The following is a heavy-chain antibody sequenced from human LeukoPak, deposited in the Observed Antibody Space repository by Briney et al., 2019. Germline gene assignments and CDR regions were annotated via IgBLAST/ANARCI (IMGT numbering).Heavy chain of an antibody. J-gene: IGHJ4*02. Sequence: SETLSLTCAVYGGSLSGYYWSWIRQPPGKGLEWIGEINHSGSTNYNPSLKSRVTISVDTSKNQSSLKLSSVTAADTAVYYCARGGGWLPDYWGQGTLVTVSS. CDR1: GGSLSGYY. CDR3: ARGGGWLPDY. CDR2: INHSGST. D-gene: IGHD3-22*01. V-gene: IGHV4-34*01.